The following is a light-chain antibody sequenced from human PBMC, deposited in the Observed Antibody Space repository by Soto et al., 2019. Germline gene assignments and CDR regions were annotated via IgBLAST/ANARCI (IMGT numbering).Light chain of an antibody. CDR3: QQRNSWPPTFT. Sequence: EIVMTRSPAALSVSPEERATLSCRASQSVGSFLAWYQQKPGQAPRLLIYDTSIRATGIPARFSGSGSGTDFTLTISSLEPEDFAVYYCQQRNSWPPTFTFGQGTRLEIK. J-gene: IGKJ5*01. CDR1: QSVGSF. V-gene: IGKV3-11*01. CDR2: DTS.